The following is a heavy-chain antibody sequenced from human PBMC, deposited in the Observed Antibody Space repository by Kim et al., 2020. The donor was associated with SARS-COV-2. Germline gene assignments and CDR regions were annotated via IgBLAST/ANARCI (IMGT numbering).Heavy chain of an antibody. CDR2: ISSSGSTI. Sequence: GGSLRLSCAASGFTFSSYEMNWVRQAPGKGLEWVSYISSSGSTIYYADSVKGRFTISRDNAKNSLYLQMNSLRAEDTAVYYCARDSSSSWSTYYYYYYGMDVWGQGTTVTVSS. J-gene: IGHJ6*02. V-gene: IGHV3-48*03. D-gene: IGHD6-13*01. CDR1: GFTFSSYE. CDR3: ARDSSSSWSTYYYYYYGMDV.